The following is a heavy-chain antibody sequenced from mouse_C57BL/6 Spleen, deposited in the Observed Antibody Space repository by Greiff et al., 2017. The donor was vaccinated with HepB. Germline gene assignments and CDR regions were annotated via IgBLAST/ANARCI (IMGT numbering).Heavy chain of an antibody. J-gene: IGHJ2*01. CDR2: ISDGGSYT. V-gene: IGHV5-4*01. CDR3: ARSYYSNYVFDY. Sequence: EVQVVESGGGLVKPGGSLKLSCAASGFTFSSYAMSWVRQTPEKRLEWVATISDGGSYTYYPDNVKGRFTISRDNAKNNLYLQMSHLKSEDTAMYYCARSYYSNYVFDYWGQGTTLTVSS. D-gene: IGHD2-5*01. CDR1: GFTFSSYA.